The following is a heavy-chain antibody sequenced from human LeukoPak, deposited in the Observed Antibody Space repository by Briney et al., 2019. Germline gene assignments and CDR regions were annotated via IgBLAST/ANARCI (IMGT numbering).Heavy chain of an antibody. CDR3: ATRDSGYDAWYFDL. CDR1: GGSFSGYY. J-gene: IGHJ2*01. D-gene: IGHD5-12*01. V-gene: IGHV4-59*01. Sequence: SETLSLTCAVYGGSFSGYYWSWIRQPPGKGLEWIGYIYYSGSTNYNPSLKSRVTISVDTSKNQFSLKLSSVTAADTAVYYCATRDSGYDAWYFDLWGRGTLVTVSS. CDR2: IYYSGST.